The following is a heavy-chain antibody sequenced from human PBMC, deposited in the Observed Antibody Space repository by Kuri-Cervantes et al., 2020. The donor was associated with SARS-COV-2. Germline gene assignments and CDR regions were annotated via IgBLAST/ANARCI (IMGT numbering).Heavy chain of an antibody. CDR3: ASSPVYQLRARNLYYFDY. Sequence: ASVKVSCKASGYTFTSYGISWVRQAPGQGLEWMGWISAYNGNTNYAQKLQGRVTMTTDTSTSTAYMELSSLRSEDTAVYYCASSPVYQLRARNLYYFDYWGQGTLVTVSS. CDR1: GYTFTSYG. CDR2: ISAYNGNT. D-gene: IGHD2-2*01. J-gene: IGHJ4*02. V-gene: IGHV1-18*01.